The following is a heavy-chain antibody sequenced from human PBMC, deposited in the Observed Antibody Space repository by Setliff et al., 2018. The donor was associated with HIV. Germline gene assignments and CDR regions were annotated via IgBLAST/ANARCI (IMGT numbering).Heavy chain of an antibody. J-gene: IGHJ4*02. Sequence: ASVKVSCKPSGYSFTNHYMHWVRQAPGQGLEWMGVINPTGGSTRNTQKFQGRVAMTRDTSTSTVYMELSSLRSEDTAVYYCARDYYDSSGYIFFPGLPDYWGQGTLVTV. CDR1: GYSFTNHY. CDR3: ARDYYDSSGYIFFPGLPDY. V-gene: IGHV1-46*01. D-gene: IGHD3-22*01. CDR2: INPTGGST.